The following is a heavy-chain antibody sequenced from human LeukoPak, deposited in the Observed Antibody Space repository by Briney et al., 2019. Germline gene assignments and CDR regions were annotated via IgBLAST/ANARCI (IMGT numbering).Heavy chain of an antibody. V-gene: IGHV3-30*18. J-gene: IGHJ4*02. CDR1: GFTFSSYG. Sequence: GGSLRLSCAASGFTFSSYGMHWVRQAPGKGLEWVAVISYDGSNKYYADSVKGRFTISRDNSKNTLYLQMNSLRAEDTAVYYCAKGPLGYCSGDSCYEDDWDYWGQGTLVTVSS. CDR3: AKGPLGYCSGDSCYEDDWDY. CDR2: ISYDGSNK. D-gene: IGHD2-15*01.